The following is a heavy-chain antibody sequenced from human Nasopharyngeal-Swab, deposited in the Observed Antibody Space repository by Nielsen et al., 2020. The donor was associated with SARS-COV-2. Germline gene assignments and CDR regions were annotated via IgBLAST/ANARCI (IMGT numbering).Heavy chain of an antibody. D-gene: IGHD2-15*01. CDR3: ANDLHCSGGSCYYRDY. Sequence: GGSLRLSCAASGFTFSSYAMSWVRQAPGKGLEWVSAISGSGGSTYYADSLKGRFTISRDNSKTTLYLQMNSLRAEDTAVYYCANDLHCSGGSCYYRDYWGQGTLVTVSS. CDR2: ISGSGGST. V-gene: IGHV3-23*01. J-gene: IGHJ4*02. CDR1: GFTFSSYA.